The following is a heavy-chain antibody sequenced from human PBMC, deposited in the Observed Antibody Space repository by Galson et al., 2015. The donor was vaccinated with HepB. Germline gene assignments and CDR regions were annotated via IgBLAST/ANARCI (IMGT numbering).Heavy chain of an antibody. CDR2: ISSSSSYI. J-gene: IGHJ4*02. Sequence: SLRLSCAASGYTFSSYSMNWVRQAPGKGLEWVSSISSSSSYIYYADSVKGRFTISRDNAKNSLYLQMNSLRAEDTAVYYCARDKSSGWCWLDYWGQGTLVTVSS. CDR3: ARDKSSGWCWLDY. CDR1: GYTFSSYS. D-gene: IGHD6-19*01. V-gene: IGHV3-21*01.